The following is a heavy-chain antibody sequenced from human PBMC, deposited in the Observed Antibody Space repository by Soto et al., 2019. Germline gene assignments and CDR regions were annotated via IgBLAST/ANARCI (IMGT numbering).Heavy chain of an antibody. CDR1: GGTFSRYA. V-gene: IGHV1-69*01. CDR2: IIPIFGTA. D-gene: IGHD2-15*01. J-gene: IGHJ4*02. Sequence: QVQLVQSGAEVKKPGSSVKVSCKASGGTFSRYAISWVRQAPGQGLEWMGGIIPIFGTANYAQKFQGRVTITADESTSTAYMELSSLRSEDTSVYYCARGSTAVVSRYYFDYWGRGTLVTVAS. CDR3: ARGSTAVVSRYYFDY.